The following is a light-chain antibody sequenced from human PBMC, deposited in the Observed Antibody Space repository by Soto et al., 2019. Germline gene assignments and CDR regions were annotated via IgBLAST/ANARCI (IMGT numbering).Light chain of an antibody. CDR2: DVT. V-gene: IGLV2-14*01. CDR3: CSYSNCIPPAYV. CDR1: GCDVGDHDS. J-gene: IGLJ1*01. Sequence: QSVLTQPASVSGSPGQSITISCTGTGCDVGDHDSVSWYQQHPGKAPKPLIYDVTNRPSGVSNRFSGSQSGNTASLNIAGLQAEDEADYYCCSYSNCIPPAYVFGTGTKVTVL.